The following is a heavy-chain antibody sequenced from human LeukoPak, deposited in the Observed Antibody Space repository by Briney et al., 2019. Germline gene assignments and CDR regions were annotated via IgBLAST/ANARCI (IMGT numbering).Heavy chain of an antibody. J-gene: IGHJ6*03. CDR3: AKASGLGDYYYYMDV. CDR2: ISSSSSYI. Sequence: GGSLRLSCAASGFTFSSYSMNWVRQAPGKGLEWVSSISSSSSYIYYADSVKGRFTISRDNAKNSLYLQMNSLRAEDTAVYYCAKASGLGDYYYYMDVWGKGTTVTTSS. D-gene: IGHD3-10*01. CDR1: GFTFSSYS. V-gene: IGHV3-21*01.